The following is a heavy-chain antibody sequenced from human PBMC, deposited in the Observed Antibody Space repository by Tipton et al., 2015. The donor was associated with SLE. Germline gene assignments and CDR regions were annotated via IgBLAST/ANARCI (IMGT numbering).Heavy chain of an antibody. J-gene: IGHJ4*02. V-gene: IGHV4-31*03. CDR2: IYYSGST. D-gene: IGHD6-13*01. CDR1: GGSISSGGYY. Sequence: TLSLTCTVSGGSISSGGYYWSWIRQHPGKGLEWIGYIYYSGSTYYNPSLKSRVTISVDTSKNQFSLNLSSVTAADTALYYCARATIAPAGTTYYFDYWGQGTLVTVSS. CDR3: ARATIAPAGTTYYFDY.